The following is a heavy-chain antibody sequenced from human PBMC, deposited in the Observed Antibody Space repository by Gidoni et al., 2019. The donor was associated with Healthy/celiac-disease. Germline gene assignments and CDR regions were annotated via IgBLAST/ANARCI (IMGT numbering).Heavy chain of an antibody. CDR3: TTASPTVTKAFDI. D-gene: IGHD4-17*01. Sequence: EVQLVESGGGLVKPGGSLRLSCAASGFPFRNAWMSWVRQAPGKGLEWVGRIKSKTDGGTTDYAAPVKGRFTISRDDSKNTLYLQMNSLKTEDTAVYYCTTASPTVTKAFDIWGQGTMVTVSS. V-gene: IGHV3-15*01. CDR1: GFPFRNAW. J-gene: IGHJ3*02. CDR2: IKSKTDGGTT.